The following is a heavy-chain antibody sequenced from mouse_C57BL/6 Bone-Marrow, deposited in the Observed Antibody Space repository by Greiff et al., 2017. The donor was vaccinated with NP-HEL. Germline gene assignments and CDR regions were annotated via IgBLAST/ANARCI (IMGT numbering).Heavy chain of an antibody. J-gene: IGHJ3*01. Sequence: QVQLQQSGAELAKPGASVKLSCKASGYTFTSYWMHWVNQRPGQGLEWIGYINPSSGYTKYNQKFKDKAPLTADKSSSTAYLQLISLRYEDSAVYYFASPARGNYEWFAYWGQGTLVTVSA. D-gene: IGHD2-1*01. CDR1: GYTFTSYW. V-gene: IGHV1-7*01. CDR3: ASPARGNYEWFAY. CDR2: INPSSGYT.